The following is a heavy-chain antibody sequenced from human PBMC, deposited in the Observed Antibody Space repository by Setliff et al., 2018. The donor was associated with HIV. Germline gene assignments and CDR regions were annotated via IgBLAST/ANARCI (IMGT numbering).Heavy chain of an antibody. V-gene: IGHV3-48*03. CDR1: GFSFSNYE. D-gene: IGHD6-19*01. CDR2: ISISGTLI. J-gene: IGHJ6*03. Sequence: GSLRLSCAASGFSFSNYEMTWVRQAPGKGLEWVSSISISGTLIYYADSVKGRFTTTRANTKNSLYLQMNSLRAEDTAVYYCVRSNIHTTGWTRYYYMDVWGQGTTVTVSS. CDR3: VRSNIHTTGWTRYYYMDV.